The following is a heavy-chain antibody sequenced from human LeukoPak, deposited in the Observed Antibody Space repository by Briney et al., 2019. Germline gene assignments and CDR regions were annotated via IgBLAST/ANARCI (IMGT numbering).Heavy chain of an antibody. CDR2: IGASGAST. V-gene: IGHV3-23*01. J-gene: IGHJ4*02. D-gene: IGHD3-10*01. Sequence: GGSLRLSCAASGFAFSTFDMSWVRQTPGKGLEWVAAIGASGASTYYADAVKGRLTISRDNSKNTLYLHMNSLRAEDTAVYYCAKDLGGIPDYWGQGTVVTVSS. CDR1: GFAFSTFD. CDR3: AKDLGGIPDY.